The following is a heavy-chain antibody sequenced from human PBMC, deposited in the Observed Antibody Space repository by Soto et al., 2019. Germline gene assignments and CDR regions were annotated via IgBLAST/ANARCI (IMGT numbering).Heavy chain of an antibody. J-gene: IGHJ4*02. CDR3: ARSFGVAAAGPFDY. D-gene: IGHD6-13*01. CDR1: GGSISSGGYY. Sequence: QVQLQESGPGLVKPSQTLSLTCTVSGGSISSGGYYWSWIRQHPGKGLEWIGYIYYSGSTHCNPSLKSRVTISVDTSKNQFSLKLSSVTAADTAVYYWARSFGVAAAGPFDYWGQGTLVTVSS. V-gene: IGHV4-31*03. CDR2: IYYSGST.